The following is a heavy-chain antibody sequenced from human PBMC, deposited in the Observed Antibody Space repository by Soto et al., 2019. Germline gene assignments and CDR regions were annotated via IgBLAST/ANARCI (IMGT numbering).Heavy chain of an antibody. V-gene: IGHV4-34*01. CDR3: AREVDRIYHPDYNWFDP. CDR1: GGSFSGYY. CDR2: INHSGS. J-gene: IGHJ5*02. D-gene: IGHD3-16*02. Sequence: QVQLQQWGAGLLKPSETLSLTCAVYGGSFSGYYWSWIRQPPGKGLEWIGGINHSGSNYNPSLKSRVTISVDTSKNQFSLEVRSVTAADTAVYYCAREVDRIYHPDYNWFDPWGQGTLVTVSS.